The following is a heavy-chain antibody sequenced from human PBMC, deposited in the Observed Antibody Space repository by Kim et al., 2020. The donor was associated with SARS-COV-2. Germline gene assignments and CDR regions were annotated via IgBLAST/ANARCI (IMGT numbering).Heavy chain of an antibody. V-gene: IGHV5-51*01. D-gene: IGHD3-16*01. Sequence: IYSPSFQGQVTISADKSIRTAYLQWNSLKASDTAMYYCARGDQVGNYFDYWGQGTLVTVSS. CDR3: ARGDQVGNYFDY. J-gene: IGHJ4*02.